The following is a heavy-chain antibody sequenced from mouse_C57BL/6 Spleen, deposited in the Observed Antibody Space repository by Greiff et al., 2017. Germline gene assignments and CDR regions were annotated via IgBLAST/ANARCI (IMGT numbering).Heavy chain of an antibody. Sequence: VQRVESGAELVKPGASVKLSCKASGYTFTEYTIHWVKQRSGQGLEWIGWFYPGSGSIKYNEKFKDKATLTADKYSSTVYMELSRLTSEDSAVYFCGRHEEGAYGNFYFDYWGQGTTLTVSS. CDR2: FYPGSGSI. CDR1: GYTFTEYT. CDR3: GRHEEGAYGNFYFDY. V-gene: IGHV1-62-2*01. D-gene: IGHD2-1*01. J-gene: IGHJ2*01.